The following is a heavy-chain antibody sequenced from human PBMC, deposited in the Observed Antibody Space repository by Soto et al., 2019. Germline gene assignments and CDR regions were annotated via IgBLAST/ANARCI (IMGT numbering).Heavy chain of an antibody. J-gene: IGHJ4*02. D-gene: IGHD3-9*01. Sequence: QVQLQESGPGLVKPSETLSLTCTVSGGSISNYHWAWIRQPPGKGLDWIGYVHHSGKITYNPSLKKRVTISMDMSKNVFSLTLDSATAAYTAVYYCARLKLADTGDYGEFDYWGQGALVAVSS. V-gene: IGHV4-59*01. CDR2: VHHSGKI. CDR3: ARLKLADTGDYGEFDY. CDR1: GGSISNYH.